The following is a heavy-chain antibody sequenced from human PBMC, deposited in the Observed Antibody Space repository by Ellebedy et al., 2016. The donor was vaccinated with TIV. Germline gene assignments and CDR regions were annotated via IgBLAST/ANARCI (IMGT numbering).Heavy chain of an antibody. D-gene: IGHD6-19*01. Sequence: SVKVSXXASGGTFSSYAISWVRQAPGQGLEWMGGIIPIFGTANYAQKFQGRVTITADKSTSTAYMELSSLRSEDTAVYYCAREGRATWLAEREGEVLGAFDIWGQGTMVTVSS. CDR2: IIPIFGTA. CDR1: GGTFSSYA. J-gene: IGHJ3*02. V-gene: IGHV1-69*06. CDR3: AREGRATWLAEREGEVLGAFDI.